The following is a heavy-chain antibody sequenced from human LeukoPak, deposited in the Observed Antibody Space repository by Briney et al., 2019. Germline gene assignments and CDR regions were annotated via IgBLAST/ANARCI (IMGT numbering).Heavy chain of an antibody. CDR1: GGSISNFY. J-gene: IGHJ4*02. D-gene: IGHD1-1*01. V-gene: IGHV4-59*01. Sequence: SETLSLTCTVSGGSISNFYWSWIRQPPGKGLEWIGFIYSSGSTNYNPSLKSRVTISVDTSKNQFSLNLSSVTAADTAVYYYARVRDQRIDYWGQGTLVTVSS. CDR2: IYSSGST. CDR3: ARVRDQRIDY.